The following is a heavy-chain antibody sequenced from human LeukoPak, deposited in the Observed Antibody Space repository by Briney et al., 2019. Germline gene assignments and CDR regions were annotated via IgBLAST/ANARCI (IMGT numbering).Heavy chain of an antibody. D-gene: IGHD1-7*01. V-gene: IGHV3-74*01. CDR2: IDTDGSNT. J-gene: IGHJ4*02. Sequence: GGSLRLPCAASGFTFSSYWMHWVRQAPGKGLVWVSRIDTDGSNTAYADSVKGRFTISRDNAKNTLYLRMNSLRAEDTAVYYCTRGGTTLDYWGQGTLVTVSS. CDR3: TRGGTTLDY. CDR1: GFTFSSYW.